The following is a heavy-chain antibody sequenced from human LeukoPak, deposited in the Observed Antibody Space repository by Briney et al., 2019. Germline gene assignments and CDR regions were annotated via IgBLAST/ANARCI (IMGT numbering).Heavy chain of an antibody. Sequence: PSETLSLTCTVSGDSISSYYWSWIRQPPGKGLDWIGYISDSGYTNYSPSLKSRVTISLDTSNNQFALRLSSVTAADTAVYYCARLPVVAGIGHGGFDIWGQGTMVTVSS. V-gene: IGHV4-59*08. D-gene: IGHD6-19*01. J-gene: IGHJ3*02. CDR2: ISDSGYT. CDR1: GDSISSYY. CDR3: ARLPVVAGIGHGGFDI.